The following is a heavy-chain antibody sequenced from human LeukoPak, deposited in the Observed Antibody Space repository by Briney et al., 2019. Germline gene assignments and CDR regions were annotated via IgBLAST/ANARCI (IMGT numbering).Heavy chain of an antibody. Sequence: GSSVKVSCKASGGTFSSYAISWVRQAPGQGLEWMGRIIPILGIANYAQKFQGRVTITADKSTSTAYMELSSLRSEDTAMYYCAAGTATTSAPGPDWFHPWGQGTLVTVSS. CDR1: GGTFSSYA. D-gene: IGHD1/OR15-1a*01. CDR2: IIPILGIA. V-gene: IGHV1-69*04. CDR3: AAGTATTSAPGPDWFHP. J-gene: IGHJ5*02.